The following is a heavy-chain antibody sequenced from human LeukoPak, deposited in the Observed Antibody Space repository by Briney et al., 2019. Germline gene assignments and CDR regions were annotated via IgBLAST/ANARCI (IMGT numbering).Heavy chain of an antibody. Sequence: ASVKVSCKASGYTFTSYGISWVRQAPGQGLEWMGWISAYNGNTDYAQKLQGRVTMTTDTSTSTAYMELRSLRSDDTAVYYCARTSIAAHTLDYWGQGTLVTVSS. D-gene: IGHD6-13*01. J-gene: IGHJ4*02. V-gene: IGHV1-18*01. CDR1: GYTFTSYG. CDR2: ISAYNGNT. CDR3: ARTSIAAHTLDY.